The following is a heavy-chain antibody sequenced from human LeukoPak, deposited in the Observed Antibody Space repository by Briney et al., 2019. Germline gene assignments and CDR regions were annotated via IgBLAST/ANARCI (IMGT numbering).Heavy chain of an antibody. CDR2: ISPSGGST. CDR1: GYTFTSYY. D-gene: IGHD2-2*01. CDR3: ARDSDQLLLDP. Sequence: ASVKVSCKASGYTFTSYYMHWVRQAPAQGLEWMGIISPSGGSTSYAQKFQGRVTMTRDTSTSTVYMELSSLRSEDTAVYYCARDSDQLLLDPWGQGTLVTVSS. V-gene: IGHV1-46*01. J-gene: IGHJ5*02.